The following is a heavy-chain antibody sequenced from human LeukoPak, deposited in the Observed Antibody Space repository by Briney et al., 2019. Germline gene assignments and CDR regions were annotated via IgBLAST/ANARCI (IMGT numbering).Heavy chain of an antibody. Sequence: ASVKVSFKASGYTFTGYYMHWVRQAPGQGLEWMGWINPNSGGTNYAQKFQGRVTMTRDTSISTAYMELSRLRSDDTAVYYCARSYYDSSGYGGFDPWGQGTLVTVSS. D-gene: IGHD3-22*01. V-gene: IGHV1-2*02. CDR1: GYTFTGYY. CDR2: INPNSGGT. J-gene: IGHJ5*02. CDR3: ARSYYDSSGYGGFDP.